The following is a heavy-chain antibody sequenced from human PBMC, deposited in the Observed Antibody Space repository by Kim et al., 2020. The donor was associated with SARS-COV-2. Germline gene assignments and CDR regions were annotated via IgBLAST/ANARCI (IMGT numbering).Heavy chain of an antibody. V-gene: IGHV3-7*04. Sequence: GSEKYYGDSVKGRFTISRDNAKNSRYMQMSSLRAEDTAVYYCARGLGLGYWGQGTLVTVSS. J-gene: IGHJ4*02. CDR3: ARGLGLGY. D-gene: IGHD3-22*01. CDR2: GSEK.